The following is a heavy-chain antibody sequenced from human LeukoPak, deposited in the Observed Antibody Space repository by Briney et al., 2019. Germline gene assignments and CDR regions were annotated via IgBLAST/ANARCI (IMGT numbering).Heavy chain of an antibody. Sequence: GSLRLSCAASGFTFSSYAMHWVRQAPGKGLVWVSRINSDGSSTSYADSVKGRFTISRDNAKNTLYLQMNSLRAEDTAVYYCARGAVLRYFDPYGMDVWGKGTTVTVSS. J-gene: IGHJ6*04. CDR1: GFTFSSYA. D-gene: IGHD3-9*01. V-gene: IGHV3-74*01. CDR3: ARGAVLRYFDPYGMDV. CDR2: INSDGSST.